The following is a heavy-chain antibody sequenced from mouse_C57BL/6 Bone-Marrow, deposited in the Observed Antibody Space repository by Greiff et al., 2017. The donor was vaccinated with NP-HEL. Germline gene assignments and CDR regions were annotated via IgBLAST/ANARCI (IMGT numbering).Heavy chain of an antibody. V-gene: IGHV1-55*01. D-gene: IGHD2-4*01. CDR1: GYTFTSYW. J-gene: IGHJ4*01. CDR2: IYPGSGST. CDR3: ARAYYDPHYYAMDY. Sequence: QVHVKQPGAELVKPGASVKMSCKASGYTFTSYWITWVKQRPGQGLEWIGDIYPGSGSTNYNEKFKSKATLTVDTSSSTAYMQLSSLTSEDSAVYYCARAYYDPHYYAMDYWGQGTSVTVSS.